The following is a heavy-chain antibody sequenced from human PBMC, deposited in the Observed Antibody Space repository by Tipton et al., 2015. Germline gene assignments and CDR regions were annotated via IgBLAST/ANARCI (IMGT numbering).Heavy chain of an antibody. CDR1: GGFISSGDSF. CDR2: IFYSGAT. J-gene: IGHJ6*02. V-gene: IGHV4-31*03. Sequence: TLSLTCTVSGGFISSGDSFWSWIRQNPGKGLEWIGYIFYSGATDYNPSLKSRVTISVDASKNQFSLRLSSVTAADTAVYYCAREVKAAHYYGMDVWGQGTTVTVSS. CDR3: AREVKAAHYYGMDV.